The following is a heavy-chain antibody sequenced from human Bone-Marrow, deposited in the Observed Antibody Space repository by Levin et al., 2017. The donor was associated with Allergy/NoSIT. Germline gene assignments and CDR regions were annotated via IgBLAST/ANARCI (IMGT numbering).Heavy chain of an antibody. J-gene: IGHJ1*01. CDR1: GFTFSDYY. CDR2: ISSSSSYT. D-gene: IGHD6-19*01. CDR3: ATVAVAGAEYFQH. V-gene: IGHV3-11*03. Sequence: GGSLRLSCAASGFTFSDYYMSWIRQAPGKGLEWVSYISSSSSYTNYADSVKGRFTISRDNAKNSLYLQMNSLRAEDTAVYYCATVAVAGAEYFQHWGQGTLVTVSS.